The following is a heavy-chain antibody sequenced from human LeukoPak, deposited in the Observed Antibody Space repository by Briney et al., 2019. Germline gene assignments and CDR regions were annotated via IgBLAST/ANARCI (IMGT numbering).Heavy chain of an antibody. CDR1: GFTFSTYT. V-gene: IGHV3-33*01. CDR2: IWYDGSNI. D-gene: IGHD3-22*01. Sequence: PGGSLRLSCAASGFTFSTYTIHWVRQAPGKGLEWLAVIWYDGSNIYYADSVKGRFAISRDNSKNTLYLLLNSLRADDTAVYYCARAHNNYDISSFSALDYWGQGTLVTVSS. CDR3: ARAHNNYDISSFSALDY. J-gene: IGHJ4*02.